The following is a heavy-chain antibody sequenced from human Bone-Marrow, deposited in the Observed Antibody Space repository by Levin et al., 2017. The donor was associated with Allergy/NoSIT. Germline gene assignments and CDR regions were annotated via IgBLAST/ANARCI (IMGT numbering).Heavy chain of an antibody. V-gene: IGHV3-9*01. CDR1: GFTFDDYA. CDR2: ISWNSGSI. D-gene: IGHD5-24*01. J-gene: IGHJ4*02. Sequence: GGSLRLSCAASGFTFDDYAMHWVRQAPGKGLEWVSGISWNSGSIGYADSVKGRFTISRDNAKNSLYLQMNSLRAEDTALYYCAKDMGEMGFFDYWGQGTLVTVSS. CDR3: AKDMGEMGFFDY.